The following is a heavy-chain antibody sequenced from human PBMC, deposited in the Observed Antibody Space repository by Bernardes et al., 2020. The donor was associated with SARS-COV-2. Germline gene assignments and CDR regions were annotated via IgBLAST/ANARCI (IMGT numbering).Heavy chain of an antibody. V-gene: IGHV3-7*01. Sequence: GGSLRLSCAASGFSFTTYWMNWIRQAPGKGLEWVANIKQDGSEVYYVDSVKGRFTISRDNAKKSLYLQMNSLRAEDTAVYYCARLTSIAAAGPLYWYFDLWGRGTLVTVSS. D-gene: IGHD6-13*01. J-gene: IGHJ2*01. CDR2: IKQDGSEV. CDR3: ARLTSIAAAGPLYWYFDL. CDR1: GFSFTTYW.